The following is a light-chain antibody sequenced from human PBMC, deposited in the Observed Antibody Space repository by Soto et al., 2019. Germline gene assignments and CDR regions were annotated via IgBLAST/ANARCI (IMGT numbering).Light chain of an antibody. CDR2: DVS. J-gene: IGLJ1*01. Sequence: QSALTQPASVSWSPGQSITISCTGTSSDVGGYNYVSWYQQYPGKAPKLMIYDVSNRPSGVSNRFSGSKSGNTASLTISGLQAEDEADYYCTSYTTSSTLVFGTGTKVTVL. V-gene: IGLV2-14*01. CDR1: SSDVGGYNY. CDR3: TSYTTSSTLV.